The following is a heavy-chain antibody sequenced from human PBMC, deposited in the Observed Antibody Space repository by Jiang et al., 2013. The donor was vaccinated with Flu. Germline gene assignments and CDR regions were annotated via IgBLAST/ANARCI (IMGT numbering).Heavy chain of an antibody. D-gene: IGHD3-3*01. CDR3: ARRTGPTIFGVVGAFDI. CDR2: INHSGST. V-gene: IGHV4-34*01. CDR1: DY. Sequence: DYWSWIRQPPGKGLEWIGEINHSGSTNYNPSLKSRVTISVDTSKNQFSLKLSSVTAADTAVYYCARRTGPTIFGVVGAFDIWGQGTMVTVSS. J-gene: IGHJ3*02.